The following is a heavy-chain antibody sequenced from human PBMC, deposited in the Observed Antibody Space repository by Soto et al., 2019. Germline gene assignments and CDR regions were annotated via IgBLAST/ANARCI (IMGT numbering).Heavy chain of an antibody. D-gene: IGHD3-22*01. CDR3: ARDAQLSDSSGYHHADFDY. CDR1: AVTFSSYA. Sequence: ASVKVSCKTSAVTFSSYAISWVRQAPGQGLEWVGEIIPIFGTANYAQKFQGRVTITSDAYTSTAYMELSSLRSEDTAVYYCARDAQLSDSSGYHHADFDYWGQGTLVTVSS. CDR2: IIPIFGTA. J-gene: IGHJ4*02. V-gene: IGHV1-69*13.